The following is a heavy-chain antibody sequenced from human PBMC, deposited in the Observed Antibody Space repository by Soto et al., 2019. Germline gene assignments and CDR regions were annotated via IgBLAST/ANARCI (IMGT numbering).Heavy chain of an antibody. CDR3: ARDNHYYDSSGYPDY. Sequence: ASVKFSCKASGYTFTSYGISWVRQAPGQGLEWMGWISAYNGNTNYAQKLQGRVTMTTDTSTSTAYMELRSLRSDDTAVYYCARDNHYYDSSGYPDYWGQGTLVTVSS. V-gene: IGHV1-18*01. J-gene: IGHJ4*02. CDR2: ISAYNGNT. CDR1: GYTFTSYG. D-gene: IGHD3-22*01.